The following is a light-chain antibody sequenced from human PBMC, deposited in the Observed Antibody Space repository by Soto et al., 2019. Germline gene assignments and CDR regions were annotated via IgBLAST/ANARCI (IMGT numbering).Light chain of an antibody. CDR3: QQSYSLWT. V-gene: IGKV1-39*01. CDR2: GAS. J-gene: IGKJ1*01. CDR1: QSISGY. Sequence: DIQMTQSPSSLSPSVGDRVTITCRASQSISGYLNWYQQKPGKAPKVLIYGASSLQSGVPSRFSGSGSGTDFTLTISSLQPEDFATYYCQQSYSLWTFGQGTKVEIK.